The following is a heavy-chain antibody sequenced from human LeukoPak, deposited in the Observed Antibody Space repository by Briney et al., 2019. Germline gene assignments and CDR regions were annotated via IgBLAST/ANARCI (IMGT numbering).Heavy chain of an antibody. V-gene: IGHV3-23*01. CDR3: ARDRDGYKQGAFDI. CDR2: ISGSGGST. Sequence: GGSLRLSCAASGFTFSSYAMSWVRQAPGKGLEWVSAISGSGGSTYYADSVKGRFTISRDNAKNSLYLQMNSLRAEDTAVYYCARDRDGYKQGAFDIWGQGTMVTVSS. CDR1: GFTFSSYA. D-gene: IGHD5-24*01. J-gene: IGHJ3*02.